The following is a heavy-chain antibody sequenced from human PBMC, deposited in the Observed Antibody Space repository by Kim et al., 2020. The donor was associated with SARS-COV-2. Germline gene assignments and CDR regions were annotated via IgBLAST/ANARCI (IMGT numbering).Heavy chain of an antibody. D-gene: IGHD2-21*02. J-gene: IGHJ4*02. CDR2: ISSSSSYT. CDR3: ARDSHCGGDCYSSRSHFDY. V-gene: IGHV3-11*05. Sequence: GGSLRLSCAASGFTFSDYYMSWIRQAPGKGLEWVSYISSSSSYTNYADSVKGRFTISRDNAKNSLYLQMNSLRAEDTAVYYCARDSHCGGDCYSSRSHFDYWGQGTLVTVSS. CDR1: GFTFSDYY.